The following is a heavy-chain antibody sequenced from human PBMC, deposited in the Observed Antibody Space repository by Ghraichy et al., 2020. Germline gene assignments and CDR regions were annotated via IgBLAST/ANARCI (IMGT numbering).Heavy chain of an antibody. CDR2: IYFIGRT. V-gene: IGHV4-39*01. J-gene: IGHJ4*02. CDR1: GGSISSSHYY. D-gene: IGHD5-24*01. Sequence: SQTLSLTCTVSGGSISSSHYYWGWIRQPPGKGLAWIGSIYFIGRTFYNPSLKSRVTISVDTSKNQLSLKLTSVTAADTAVYYCARHSEMSAINSFDYWGRGTLVAVSS. CDR3: ARHSEMSAINSFDY.